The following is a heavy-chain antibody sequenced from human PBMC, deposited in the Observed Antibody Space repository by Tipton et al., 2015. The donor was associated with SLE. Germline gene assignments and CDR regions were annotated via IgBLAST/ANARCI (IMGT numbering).Heavy chain of an antibody. CDR3: AREGQGSSGFLYYMDV. CDR2: IYYSGST. J-gene: IGHJ6*03. CDR1: GGSISSYY. D-gene: IGHD3-22*01. V-gene: IGHV4-59*01. Sequence: TLSLTCTVSGGSISSYYWSWIRQPPGKGLEWIGYIYYSGSTNYNPSLKSRVTISVDTSKNQFSLKLTSVTAADTAVYYCAREGQGSSGFLYYMDVWGKGTTVTVSS.